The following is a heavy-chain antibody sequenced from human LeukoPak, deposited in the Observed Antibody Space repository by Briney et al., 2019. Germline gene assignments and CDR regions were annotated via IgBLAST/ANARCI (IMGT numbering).Heavy chain of an antibody. CDR3: ANKGYCSGGSCYSGAFDI. Sequence: GGSLRLSCAASGFTFSSYSMNWVRQAPGKGLEWVSYISSSSSTIYYADSVKGRFTISRDNAKNSLYLQMNSLRAEDTAVYYCANKGYCSGGSCYSGAFDIWGQGTMVTVSS. J-gene: IGHJ3*02. CDR2: ISSSSSTI. D-gene: IGHD2-15*01. CDR1: GFTFSSYS. V-gene: IGHV3-48*04.